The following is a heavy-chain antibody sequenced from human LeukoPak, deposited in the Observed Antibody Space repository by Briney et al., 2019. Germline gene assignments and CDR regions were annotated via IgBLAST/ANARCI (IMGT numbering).Heavy chain of an antibody. J-gene: IGHJ4*02. D-gene: IGHD6-6*01. V-gene: IGHV3-23*01. Sequence: GGSLRLSCAASGFTFSSYSMNWVRQAPGKGLEWVSTVSVNGYSTDYADSVKGRFTISRDNSKNTVYLQMNSLRAEDSAVYYCAKDQYTDSSAASDYWGQGILVTVSS. CDR1: GFTFSSYS. CDR3: AKDQYTDSSAASDY. CDR2: VSVNGYST.